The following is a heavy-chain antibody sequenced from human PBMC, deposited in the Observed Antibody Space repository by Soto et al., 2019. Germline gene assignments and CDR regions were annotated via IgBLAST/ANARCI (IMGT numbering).Heavy chain of an antibody. J-gene: IGHJ4*02. D-gene: IGHD3-10*01. CDR3: ARDITMVRGVIGY. Sequence: EVQLVESGGGLVQPGGSLRLSCAASGFTFSSYAMRWVRQAPGKGLEYVSAISSNGGSTYYANSVKGRFTISRDNSKNTLYLQMGSLRAEDMAVYYCARDITMVRGVIGYWGQGTLVTVSS. CDR1: GFTFSSYA. V-gene: IGHV3-64*01. CDR2: ISSNGGST.